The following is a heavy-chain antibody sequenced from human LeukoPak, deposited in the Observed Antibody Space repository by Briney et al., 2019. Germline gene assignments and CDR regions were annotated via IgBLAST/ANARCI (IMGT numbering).Heavy chain of an antibody. CDR1: GFTFGDYA. D-gene: IGHD3-10*01. V-gene: IGHV3-49*04. J-gene: IGHJ4*02. CDR2: IRSKAYGGTT. CDR3: IFGSGSYYS. Sequence: GGSLRLSCTASGFTFGDYAMSWVRQAPGKGLEWVGFIRSKAYGGTTEYAASVKGRFTISRDDSKSIAYLQMNSLKTEDTAVYYCIFGSGSYYSWGQGTLVTVSS.